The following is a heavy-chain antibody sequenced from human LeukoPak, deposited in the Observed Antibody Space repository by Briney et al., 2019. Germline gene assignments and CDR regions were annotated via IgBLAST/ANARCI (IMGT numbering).Heavy chain of an antibody. V-gene: IGHV4-39*01. D-gene: IGHD3-10*02. J-gene: IGHJ4*02. CDR1: GASIRSSNYF. CDR3: ASSDMFRVFYFDY. Sequence: SGTLSLTCTVSGASIRSSNYFWGWIRQAPGKGLEWIGNIFHSGSTTYNPSLKSQVTISVDTSKNQFSLKLSSVTAADTAVYYCASSDMFRVFYFDYWGQGIQVTVSS. CDR2: IFHSGST.